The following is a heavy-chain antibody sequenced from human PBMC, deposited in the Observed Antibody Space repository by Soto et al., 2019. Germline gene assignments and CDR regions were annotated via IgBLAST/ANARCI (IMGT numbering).Heavy chain of an antibody. CDR2: IYYSGST. D-gene: IGHD3-16*01. V-gene: IGHV4-59*01. CDR3: ARDLFGRRVWFDP. CDR1: GGSISSYY. Sequence: SETLSLTCTVSGGSISSYYWSWIRQPPGKGLEWIGYIYYSGSTNYNPSLKSRVTISVDTSKNQFSLKLSSVTAADTAVYYCARDLFGRRVWFDPGGRGTLVTVSS. J-gene: IGHJ5*02.